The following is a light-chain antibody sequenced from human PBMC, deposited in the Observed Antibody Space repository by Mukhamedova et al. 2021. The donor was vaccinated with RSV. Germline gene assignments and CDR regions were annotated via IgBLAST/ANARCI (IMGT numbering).Light chain of an antibody. V-gene: IGKV1-39*01. J-gene: IGKJ5*01. Sequence: WYQRRVHGRAPNLLIYAAAVLHDGVPSRFRGSGSGTNFTLTSTSLQAEDFATYYCQQSYIAPITFGHGTRLDIK. CDR2: AAA. CDR3: QQSYIAPIT.